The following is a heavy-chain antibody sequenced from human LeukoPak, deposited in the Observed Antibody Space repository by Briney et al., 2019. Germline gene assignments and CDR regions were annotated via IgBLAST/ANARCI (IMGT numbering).Heavy chain of an antibody. J-gene: IGHJ4*02. D-gene: IGHD3-3*01. CDR1: GFTFSSYG. CDR3: AVSDPDNYDFWSGMDY. Sequence: GGSLRLSCAASGFTFSSYGMHWVRQAPGKGLEWAAVISYDGSNKYYADSVKGRFTISRDNSKNTLYLQMNSLRAEDTAVYYCAVSDPDNYDFWSGMDYWGQGTLVTVSS. V-gene: IGHV3-30*03. CDR2: ISYDGSNK.